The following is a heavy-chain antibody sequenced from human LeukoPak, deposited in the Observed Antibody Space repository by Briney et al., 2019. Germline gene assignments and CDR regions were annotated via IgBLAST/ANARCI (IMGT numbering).Heavy chain of an antibody. D-gene: IGHD5-18*01. CDR1: GGSISSSSYY. Sequence: SETLSLTCTVSGGSISSSSYYWGWIRQPPGKGLEWIGSIYYSGSTYYNPSLKSRVTISVDTSKNQFSLKLSSVTAADTAVYYCARGAAQLWTYYYYYGMDVWGQGTTVTVSS. CDR2: IYYSGST. V-gene: IGHV4-39*01. CDR3: ARGAAQLWTYYYYYGMDV. J-gene: IGHJ6*02.